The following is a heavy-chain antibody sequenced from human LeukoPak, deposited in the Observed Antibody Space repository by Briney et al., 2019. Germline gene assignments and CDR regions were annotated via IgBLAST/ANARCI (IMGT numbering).Heavy chain of an antibody. CDR2: INSNSGGT. Sequence: ASVKVFCKTSGYPFTATYMHWVRQAPGQGLESMGWINSNSGGTSYAQKFQGRVTMTRDTSISTAYMELSRLRSDDTAVYYCARAPGYYYGSGTWGQGTLVTVSS. CDR1: GYPFTATY. J-gene: IGHJ5*02. CDR3: ARAPGYYYGSGT. V-gene: IGHV1-2*02. D-gene: IGHD3-10*01.